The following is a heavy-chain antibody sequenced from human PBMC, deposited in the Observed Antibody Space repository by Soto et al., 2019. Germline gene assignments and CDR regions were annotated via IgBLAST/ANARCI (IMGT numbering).Heavy chain of an antibody. CDR2: IYHSGST. J-gene: IGHJ4*02. D-gene: IGHD6-6*01. CDR1: GGSISSSNW. V-gene: IGHV4-4*02. CDR3: ARKEQLVGALHY. Sequence: QVQLQESGPGLVQPSGTLSLTCAVSGGSISSSNWWSWVRQPPGKGLEWIGEIYHSGSTNYNPSLKSRVTISVDKCKNQCSLKLSSVTAADPAVYDCARKEQLVGALHYWGQGTLVTVSS.